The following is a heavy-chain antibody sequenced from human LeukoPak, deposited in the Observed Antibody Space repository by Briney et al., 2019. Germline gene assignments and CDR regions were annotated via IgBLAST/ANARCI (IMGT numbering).Heavy chain of an antibody. Sequence: ASVKVSCKASGYSFISYGISWVRQAPGQGLEWMGWISAYNGNTNYEQKLQGRVTMTTDTSTSTAYMEVRSLRSDDTAVYYCARELRYDNSDSGAFWGQGTVVTVSS. CDR2: ISAYNGNT. CDR3: ARELRYDNSDSGAF. D-gene: IGHD3-22*01. CDR1: GYSFISYG. V-gene: IGHV1-18*01. J-gene: IGHJ3*01.